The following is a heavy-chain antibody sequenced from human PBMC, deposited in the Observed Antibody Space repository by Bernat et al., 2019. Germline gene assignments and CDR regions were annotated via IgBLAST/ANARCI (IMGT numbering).Heavy chain of an antibody. CDR3: ATYYYDSSGYYSRVY. D-gene: IGHD3-22*01. J-gene: IGHJ4*02. V-gene: IGHV4-30-2*01. Sequence: QLQLQESGPGLVKPSQTLSLTCAVSGGPISSGGYSWSWIRQPPGKGLEWIGYIYHSGSTYYNPSLKRRVTISVDKSKNQFSLQLSSVTAADTAVYYCATYYYDSSGYYSRVYWGQGTLVTVSS. CDR2: IYHSGST. CDR1: GGPISSGGYS.